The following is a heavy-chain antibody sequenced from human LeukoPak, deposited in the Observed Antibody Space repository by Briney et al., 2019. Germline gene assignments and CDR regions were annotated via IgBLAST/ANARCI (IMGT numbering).Heavy chain of an antibody. J-gene: IGHJ4*02. V-gene: IGHV3-23*01. CDR1: GFTFSSYA. CDR2: ISGSGGST. D-gene: IGHD5-12*01. CDR3: AKEVDIVATRSCIDY. Sequence: RPGGSLRLSCAASGFTFSSYAMSWVRQAPGKGLEWVSAISGSGGSTYYADAVRGRFTISRDNSKNTLYLQMNSLRAEDTAVYYCAKEVDIVATRSCIDYWGQGTLVTVSS.